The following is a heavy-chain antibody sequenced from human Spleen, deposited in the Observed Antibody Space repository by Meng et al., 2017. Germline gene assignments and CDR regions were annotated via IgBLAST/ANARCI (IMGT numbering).Heavy chain of an antibody. CDR1: GGYIIDDY. CDR2: INHSGST. Sequence: VHLQASGPGLVKPSETLALTCVVAGGYIIDDYWSWIRQPPRKELEWIWEINHSGSTNYNPSLESRATISVDTSQNNLSLKLSSVTAADSAVYYCARGPTTMAHDFDYWGQGTLVTVSS. CDR3: ARGPTTMAHDFDY. V-gene: IGHV4-34*01. J-gene: IGHJ4*02. D-gene: IGHD4-11*01.